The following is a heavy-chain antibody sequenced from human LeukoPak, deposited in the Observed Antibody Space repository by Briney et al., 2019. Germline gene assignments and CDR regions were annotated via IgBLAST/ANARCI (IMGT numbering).Heavy chain of an antibody. D-gene: IGHD2-8*01. CDR2: ISGSGGST. CDR1: GFTFSSYS. J-gene: IGHJ6*03. CDR3: AKDPYCTNGVCYYYMDV. Sequence: GGSLRLSCAASGFTFSSYSMSWVRQAPGKGLEWVSAISGSGGSTYYADSVKGRFTISRDNSKNTLYLQMNSLRAEDTAVYYCAKDPYCTNGVCYYYMDVWGKGTTVTVSS. V-gene: IGHV3-23*01.